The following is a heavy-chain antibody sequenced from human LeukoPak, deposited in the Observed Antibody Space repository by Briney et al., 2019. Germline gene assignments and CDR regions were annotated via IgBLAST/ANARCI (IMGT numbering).Heavy chain of an antibody. CDR3: ARDSWNPRPEPFDY. V-gene: IGHV4-30-4*01. CDR1: GGSISSGDYY. CDR2: IYYSGST. D-gene: IGHD1-1*01. Sequence: PSETLSLTCTVSGGSISSGDYYWSWIRQPPGKGLEWIGYIYYSGSTYYNPSLKSRVTISVDTSKNQFSLKLSSVTAADTAVYYCARDSWNPRPEPFDYWGQGTLVTVSS. J-gene: IGHJ4*02.